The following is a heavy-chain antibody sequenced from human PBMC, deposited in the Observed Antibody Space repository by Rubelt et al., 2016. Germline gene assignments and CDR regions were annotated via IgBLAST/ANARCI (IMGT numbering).Heavy chain of an antibody. Sequence: VWVSRSNTDGTYTHYVDSVKGRFTISRDNTKNSLYLQMNSLRAEDTAVYYCARAGYCNDGSCFPDYWGQGTLVTVSS. CDR3: ARAGYCNDGSCFPDY. CDR2: SNTDGTYT. J-gene: IGHJ4*02. D-gene: IGHD2-15*01. V-gene: IGHV3-74*01.